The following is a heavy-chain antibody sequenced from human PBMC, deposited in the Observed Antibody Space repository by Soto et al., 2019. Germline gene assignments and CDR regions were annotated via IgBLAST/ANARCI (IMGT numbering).Heavy chain of an antibody. CDR2: IYYSGST. J-gene: IGHJ6*03. CDR1: GGSISSYY. CDR3: ARVSIDLSYYYYYMDV. Sequence: TSETLSLTCTVSGGSISSYYWSWIRQPPGKGLEWIGYIYYSGSTNYNPSLKSRVTISVDTSKNQFSLKLSSVTAADTAVYYCARVSIDLSYYYYYMDVWGKGTTVTVSS. V-gene: IGHV4-59*01.